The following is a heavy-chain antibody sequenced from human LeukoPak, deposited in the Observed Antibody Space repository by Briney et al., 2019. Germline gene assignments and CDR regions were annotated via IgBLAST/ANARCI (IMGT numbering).Heavy chain of an antibody. CDR3: ARFYYGDYPFDP. CDR2: IYTSGST. Sequence: SETLSLTCTVSGGSISSYYWSWIRQPPGKGLEWIGYIYTSGSTNYNPSLKSRVTTSVDTSKNQFSLKLSSVTAVDTAVYYCARFYYGDYPFDPWGQGTLVTVSS. CDR1: GGSISSYY. D-gene: IGHD4-17*01. V-gene: IGHV4-4*09. J-gene: IGHJ5*02.